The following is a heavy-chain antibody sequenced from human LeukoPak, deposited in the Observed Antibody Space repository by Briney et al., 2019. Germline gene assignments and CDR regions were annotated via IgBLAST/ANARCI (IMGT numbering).Heavy chain of an antibody. CDR2: IRHDGSSK. V-gene: IGHV3-30*02. D-gene: IGHD5-18*01. J-gene: IGHJ4*02. CDR1: GSSFSTYG. Sequence: GGSLRLSCVASGSSFSTYGMHWVRQARDKGLEWVAFIRHDGSSKYYADSVKGRFTISRDSSKDTLYLQMSSLRTEDTAVYYCAKDRLESYGSARYYFDSWGQGSLVTVSS. CDR3: AKDRLESYGSARYYFDS.